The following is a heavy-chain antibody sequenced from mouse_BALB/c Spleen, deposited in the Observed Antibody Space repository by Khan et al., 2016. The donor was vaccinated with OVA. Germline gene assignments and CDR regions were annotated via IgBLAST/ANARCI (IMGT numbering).Heavy chain of an antibody. D-gene: IGHD6-1*01. CDR1: GYSITNGYF. J-gene: IGHJ3*01. CDR2: IRYDGNT. V-gene: IGHV3-6*02. Sequence: EVQLQESGPGLVKPSQSLSLTCSVTGYSITNGYFWNWIRQFPGNNLEWMGYIRYDGNTNYNPSLKNRISITRDTSKNQSYLNLNSVTPEDTATYYYARGGSSCPAWFTYWGQGTLVTVSA. CDR3: ARGGSSCPAWFTY.